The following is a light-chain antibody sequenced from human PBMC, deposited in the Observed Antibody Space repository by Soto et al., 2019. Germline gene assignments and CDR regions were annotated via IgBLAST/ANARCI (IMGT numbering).Light chain of an antibody. CDR1: QGIRNA. CDR2: DAS. V-gene: IGKV1D-13*01. J-gene: IGKJ3*01. Sequence: ALQLTQSPSSLSASVGDRVTITCRASQGIRNALAWYQQKPGKAPKLLIYDASTLELGVSSRFSGSGSATDFTLTIISLQPEDFATYYCQQYHNYPNTFGPGTKWIS. CDR3: QQYHNYPNT.